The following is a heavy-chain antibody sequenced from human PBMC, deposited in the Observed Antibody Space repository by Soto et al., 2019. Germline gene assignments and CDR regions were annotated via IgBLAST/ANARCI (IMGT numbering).Heavy chain of an antibody. CDR3: AKGTRGSSSWYAVWAGAGDYYYYYGMDV. D-gene: IGHD6-13*01. Sequence: GGSLRLSCAASGFTFSSYGMHWVRQAPGKGLEWVAVISYDGSNKYYADSVKGRFTISRDNSKNTLYLQMNSLRAEDTAVYYCAKGTRGSSSWYAVWAGAGDYYYYYGMDVWGQGTTVTVSS. V-gene: IGHV3-30*18. CDR2: ISYDGSNK. J-gene: IGHJ6*02. CDR1: GFTFSSYG.